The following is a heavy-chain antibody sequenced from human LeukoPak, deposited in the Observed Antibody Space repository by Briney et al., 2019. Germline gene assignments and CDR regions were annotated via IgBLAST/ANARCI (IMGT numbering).Heavy chain of an antibody. Sequence: GGTLRLSCVASGFTFSSYGLSWVRQAPGKGLEWVSAIRGSGGSTYYADSVKGRFTISRDNAKNSLYLQMNSLRAEDTALYYCARVGCSGGSCYLGAFDIWGQGTMVTVSS. J-gene: IGHJ3*02. D-gene: IGHD2-15*01. CDR1: GFTFSSYG. V-gene: IGHV3-23*01. CDR3: ARVGCSGGSCYLGAFDI. CDR2: IRGSGGST.